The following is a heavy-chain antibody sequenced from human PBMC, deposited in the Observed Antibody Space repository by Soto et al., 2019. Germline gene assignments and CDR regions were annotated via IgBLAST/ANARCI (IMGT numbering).Heavy chain of an antibody. CDR2: INQDGSVK. J-gene: IGHJ4*02. D-gene: IGHD6-13*01. CDR3: ARIGYSSSSLDY. CDR1: GFTFSYYY. Sequence: GGSLRLSCVASGFTFSYYYMSGVRQAPGKGLEGVANINQDGSVKYYVDSMKGRFSISRDNAKSSLYLQMNSLRAEDTAIYYCARIGYSSSSLDYWGQGTMVTVSS. V-gene: IGHV3-7*05.